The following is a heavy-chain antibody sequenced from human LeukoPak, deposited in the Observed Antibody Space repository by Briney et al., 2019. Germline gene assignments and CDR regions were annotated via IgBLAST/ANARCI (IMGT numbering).Heavy chain of an antibody. J-gene: IGHJ4*01. D-gene: IGHD5-12*01. CDR1: NFSVSSHYY. CDR3: ARLSYGYDPYFLDY. Sequence: SETLSLTCTVSNFSVSSHYYWGWVRQPPGKGLEWIGAVFHTGSPYYNPSLKSRVTISIDTSKKEFSLDLGSVTAADTAIYYCARLSYGYDPYFLDYWGHGTLVTVSS. V-gene: IGHV4-38-2*02. CDR2: VFHTGSP.